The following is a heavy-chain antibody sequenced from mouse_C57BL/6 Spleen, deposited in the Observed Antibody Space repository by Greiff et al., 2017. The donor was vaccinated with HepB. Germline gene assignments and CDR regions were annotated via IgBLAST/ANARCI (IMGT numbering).Heavy chain of an antibody. V-gene: IGHV1-26*01. D-gene: IGHD2-12*01. J-gene: IGHJ4*01. CDR3: AREGSLYRYAMDY. Sequence: EVQLQQSGPELVKPGASVKISCKASGYTFTDYYMNWVKQSHGKSLEWIGDINPNNGGTSYNQKFKGKATLTVDKSSSTAYMELRSLTSEDSAVYYCAREGSLYRYAMDYWGQGTSVTVSS. CDR2: INPNNGGT. CDR1: GYTFTDYY.